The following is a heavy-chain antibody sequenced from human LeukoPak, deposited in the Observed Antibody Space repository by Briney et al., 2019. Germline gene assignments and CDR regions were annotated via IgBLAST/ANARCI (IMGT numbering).Heavy chain of an antibody. CDR2: ISYDGSNK. D-gene: IGHD1-26*01. CDR1: GFTFSSYA. V-gene: IGHV3-30-3*01. CDR3: ARAGSRIIDY. J-gene: IGHJ4*02. Sequence: PGRSRRLSCSASGFTFSSYAMQCGRQAPVKRLEWVAVISYDGSNKYYADSVKGRFTISRDNSRNTLYLQMNSLRAEDTAVYYCARAGSRIIDYWGQETMVTVSS.